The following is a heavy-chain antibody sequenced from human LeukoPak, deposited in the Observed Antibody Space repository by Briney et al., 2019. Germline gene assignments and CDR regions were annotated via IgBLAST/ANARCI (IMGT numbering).Heavy chain of an antibody. CDR2: IYSTGTT. J-gene: IGHJ6*03. CDR1: GGSISGYF. CDR3: ARHNPPPTGFCSGTSCFMSGSQYFYMDV. Sequence: KPSETLSLTCTVSGGSISGYFWSWIRQPPGKGPEWIGYIYSTGTTNYSPSLSSRVTISVDTSKNHLSLNLSFVTATGTAVYHCARHNPPPTGFCSGTSCFMSGSQYFYMDVWGKGTSVTVS. D-gene: IGHD2-2*01. V-gene: IGHV4-4*09.